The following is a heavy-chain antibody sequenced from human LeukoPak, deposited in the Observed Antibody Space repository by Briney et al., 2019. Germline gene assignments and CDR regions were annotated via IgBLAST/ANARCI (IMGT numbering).Heavy chain of an antibody. CDR3: ATKVPGTSHFSH. Sequence: GGSLRLSRAGSGFTFSNYEMNWVREAPGRGLGWVSYISGSGSSIYYADSVKGRFTISRDNAKNSLYPQMNSLRAEDTAVYYCATKVPGTSHFSHWGQGILVTVSS. V-gene: IGHV3-48*03. CDR2: ISGSGSSI. CDR1: GFTFSNYE. J-gene: IGHJ4*02. D-gene: IGHD6-19*01.